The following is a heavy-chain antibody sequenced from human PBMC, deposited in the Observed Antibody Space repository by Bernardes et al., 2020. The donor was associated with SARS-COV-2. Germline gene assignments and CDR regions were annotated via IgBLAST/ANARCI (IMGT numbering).Heavy chain of an antibody. J-gene: IGHJ4*02. D-gene: IGHD1-26*01. CDR3: ARDLLGATFASTRTYYFDY. V-gene: IGHV3-48*01. Sequence: GSLRLSCAASGFTFSSYSMNWVRQAPGKGLEWVSYISSSSSTIYYADSVKGRFTISRDNAKNSLYLQMNSLRAEDTAVYYCARDLLGATFASTRTYYFDYWGQGTLVTVSS. CDR2: ISSSSSTI. CDR1: GFTFSSYS.